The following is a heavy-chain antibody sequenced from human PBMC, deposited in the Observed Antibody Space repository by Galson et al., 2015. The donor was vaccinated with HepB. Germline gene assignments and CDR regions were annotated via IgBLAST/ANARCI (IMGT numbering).Heavy chain of an antibody. Sequence: SLRLSCAASGFAFSSYAMIWVRQAQGKGLEWVSAVNAGGGAFYADSVKGRFTISRDNSKNTLSLQMNSLGAEDTAVYYCAKCGVFSSGWCNYFDPWGQGTLVTVSS. CDR3: AKCGVFSSGWCNYFDP. CDR2: VNAGGGA. D-gene: IGHD6-19*01. V-gene: IGHV3-23*01. CDR1: GFAFSSYA. J-gene: IGHJ5*02.